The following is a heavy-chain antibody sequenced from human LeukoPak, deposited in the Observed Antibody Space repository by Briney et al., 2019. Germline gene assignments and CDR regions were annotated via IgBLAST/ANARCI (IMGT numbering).Heavy chain of an antibody. D-gene: IGHD6-13*01. CDR1: GCTFTTYG. V-gene: IGHV1-18*04. J-gene: IGHJ5*02. CDR3: ASVRRIAAAGTENWFDP. CDR2: ISAYNT. Sequence: ASVKVSCKASGCTFTTYGISWVRQAPGQGLEWMGWISAYNTNYAQKLQGRVTMTTDTSTSTAYMELRSLRSDDTAVYYCASVRRIAAAGTENWFDPWGQGTLVTVSS.